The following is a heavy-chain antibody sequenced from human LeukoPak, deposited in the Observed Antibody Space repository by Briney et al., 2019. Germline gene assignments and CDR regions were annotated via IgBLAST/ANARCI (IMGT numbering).Heavy chain of an antibody. Sequence: GGSLRLSCAASGFTFSSYEMNWVRQAPGKGLEWVSYISSSGSTIYYADSVKGRFTISTDTSKNSVYLQMTSLRVEDTAVYYCARDSCSLTMCFGFFDHWGQGSLVAVSS. D-gene: IGHD2-2*01. CDR1: GFTFSSYE. J-gene: IGHJ4*02. CDR2: ISSSGSTI. V-gene: IGHV3-48*03. CDR3: ARDSCSLTMCFGFFDH.